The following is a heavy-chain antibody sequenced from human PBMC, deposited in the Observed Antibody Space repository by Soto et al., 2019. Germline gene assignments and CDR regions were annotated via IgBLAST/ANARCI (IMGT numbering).Heavy chain of an antibody. CDR1: GYTFTSYG. CDR2: ISAYNGNT. Sequence: GASVKVSCKASGYTFTSYGISWVRQAPGQGLEWMGWISAYNGNTNYAQKLQGRVTMTTDTSTSTAYMELRSLRSDDTAVYYCARVGDILTGYYYYYGMDVWGQGTTVTVS. J-gene: IGHJ6*01. CDR3: ARVGDILTGYYYYYGMDV. D-gene: IGHD3-9*01. V-gene: IGHV1-18*01.